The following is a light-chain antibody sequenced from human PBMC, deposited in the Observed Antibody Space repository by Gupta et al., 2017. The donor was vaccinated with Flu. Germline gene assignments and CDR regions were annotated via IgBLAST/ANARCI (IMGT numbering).Light chain of an antibody. CDR3: AAWDDSLSGRV. V-gene: IGLV1-47*01. CDR2: RNN. J-gene: IGLJ2*01. CDR1: SSNIGSNY. Sequence: QSVLTQPPSASGTPGQRVTMSCSGSSSNIGSNYVFWYQQFPGTVPKLLIYRNNQRPSGVPDRFSGSKSGTSASLAIIGLRSEDEADYYCAAWDDSLSGRVFGGGTKLTVL.